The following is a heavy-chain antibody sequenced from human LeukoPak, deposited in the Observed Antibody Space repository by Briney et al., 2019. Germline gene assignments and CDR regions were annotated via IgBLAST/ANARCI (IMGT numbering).Heavy chain of an antibody. CDR2: IKLEGSEK. J-gene: IGHJ5*02. V-gene: IGHV3-7*01. Sequence: PGGSLRLSCEASGFTFNTYWMSWVRQAPGKGLEWVANIKLEGSEKNYVDSVRGRFTISRDNAKNSLYLQMNSLRAEDTAVYYCARGGWSFDPWGQGALVTVSS. CDR3: ARGGWSFDP. CDR1: GFTFNTYW.